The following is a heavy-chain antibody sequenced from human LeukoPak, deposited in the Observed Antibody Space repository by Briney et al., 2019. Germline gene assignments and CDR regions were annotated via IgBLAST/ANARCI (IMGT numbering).Heavy chain of an antibody. CDR3: ARDKGDYYDSSGYPNYGMDV. D-gene: IGHD3-22*01. Sequence: GGSLRLSCAASGFTFSDYYMSWIRQAPGKGLEWVSYISSSGSTIYYADSVKGRFTISRDNAKNSLYLQMNSLRAEDTAVYYCARDKGDYYDSSGYPNYGMDVWGQGTTVTVSS. CDR1: GFTFSDYY. CDR2: ISSSGSTI. V-gene: IGHV3-11*01. J-gene: IGHJ6*02.